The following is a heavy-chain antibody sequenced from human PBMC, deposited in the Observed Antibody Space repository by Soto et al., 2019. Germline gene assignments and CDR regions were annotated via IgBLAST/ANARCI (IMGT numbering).Heavy chain of an antibody. Sequence: GGSLRLSCAASGFTFSSYAMSWVRQAPGKGLEWVSAIGAHSGSTYYADSVRGRFTISRDKSKNTLYLQMNSLRAEDTAVYYCAKGGSIAVAGNPTDYWGQGTLVNVSS. V-gene: IGHV3-23*01. D-gene: IGHD6-19*01. CDR3: AKGGSIAVAGNPTDY. CDR1: GFTFSSYA. J-gene: IGHJ4*02. CDR2: IGAHSGST.